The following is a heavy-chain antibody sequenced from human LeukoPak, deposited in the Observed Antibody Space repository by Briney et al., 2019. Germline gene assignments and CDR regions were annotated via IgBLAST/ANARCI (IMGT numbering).Heavy chain of an antibody. Sequence: SETLSLTCAVYGGSFSGYYWSWIRQPPGKGLEWIGEINHSGSTNYNPSLKSRVTMSVDTSKNQFSLKLSSVTAADTAVYYCADGSGSGGYFDYWGQGTLVTVSS. CDR1: GGSFSGYY. V-gene: IGHV4-34*01. CDR3: ADGSGSGGYFDY. J-gene: IGHJ4*02. D-gene: IGHD3-10*01. CDR2: INHSGST.